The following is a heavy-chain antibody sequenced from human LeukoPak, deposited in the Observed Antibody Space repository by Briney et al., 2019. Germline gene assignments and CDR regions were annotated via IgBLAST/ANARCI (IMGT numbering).Heavy chain of an antibody. CDR1: GYTFTGYY. V-gene: IGHV1-2*06. J-gene: IGHJ4*02. CDR3: ARWRYSGYDFGY. D-gene: IGHD5-12*01. Sequence: GASVKVSCKASGYTFTGYYMHWVRQAPGQGLEWMGRINPNSGGTNYAQKFQARVTRTRDTSISTAYMELSRLRSDDTAVYYCARWRYSGYDFGYWGQGTLVTVSS. CDR2: INPNSGGT.